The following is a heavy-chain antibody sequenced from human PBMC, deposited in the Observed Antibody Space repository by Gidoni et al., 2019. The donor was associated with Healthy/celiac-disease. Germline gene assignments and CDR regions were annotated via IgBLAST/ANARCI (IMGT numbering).Heavy chain of an antibody. CDR1: GGSISSRSYY. CDR3: ARRGYYDSSGYYYYFDY. D-gene: IGHD3-22*01. Sequence: QLQLPESGPGLVKPSETLSLTCPVSGGSISSRSYYWGWIRQPPRKGLEWIGSIYYSRSTYYNPSLKSRVTISVDTSKNQFALKLSSVTAADTAVYYWARRGYYDSSGYYYYFDYWGQGTLVTVSS. CDR2: IYYSRST. V-gene: IGHV4-39*01. J-gene: IGHJ4*02.